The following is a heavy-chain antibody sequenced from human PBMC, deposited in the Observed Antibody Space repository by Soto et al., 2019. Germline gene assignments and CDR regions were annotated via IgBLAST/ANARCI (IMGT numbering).Heavy chain of an antibody. CDR2: IFSSGTT. CDR3: ARVPSPFDYYYAMDV. D-gene: IGHD3-16*01. CDR1: GDSISSGNKY. J-gene: IGHJ6*02. Sequence: QVQLRESGPGLVMPSQTLSLTCTVSGDSISSGNKYWSWIRQPPGKGLEWIGYIFSSGTTYYNPSLKSRLTMSLDASPTQFSLQLNSLTDADTAVYVGARVPSPFDYYYAMDVWGQGTTVTVSS. V-gene: IGHV4-30-4*01.